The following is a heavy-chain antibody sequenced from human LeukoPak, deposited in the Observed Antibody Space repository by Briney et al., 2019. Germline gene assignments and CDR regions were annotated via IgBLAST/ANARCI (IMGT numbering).Heavy chain of an antibody. CDR1: GFSFSDYW. V-gene: IGHV3-7*01. CDR3: SRSLDY. Sequence: GGSLRLSFPAPGFSFSDYWLDWVRQSLGKGMEWVANINQDGSEGYYADSVKGRFTISRDNAKNSLYLQMNKLRAEDTAVYYCSRSLDYWGQGALVTVSS. J-gene: IGHJ4*02. CDR2: INQDGSEG.